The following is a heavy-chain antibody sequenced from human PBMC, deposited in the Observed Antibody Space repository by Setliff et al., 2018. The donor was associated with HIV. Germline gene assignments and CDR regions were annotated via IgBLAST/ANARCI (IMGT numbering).Heavy chain of an antibody. CDR2: IYHSGST. J-gene: IGHJ4*02. D-gene: IGHD1-26*01. CDR1: GYSISSGYY. CDR3: ARRAAATTNFDY. V-gene: IGHV4-38-2*01. Sequence: TSETLSLTCAVSGYSISSGYYWGWIRQPPGKGLEWIGSIYHSGSTYNNPSLKGRVTISVDTSKNQFSLKLTSVTAADTAVYYCARRAAATTNFDYWGQGTLVTVSS.